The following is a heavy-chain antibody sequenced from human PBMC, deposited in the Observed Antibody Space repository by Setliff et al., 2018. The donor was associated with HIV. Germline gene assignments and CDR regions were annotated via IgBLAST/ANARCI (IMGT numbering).Heavy chain of an antibody. CDR3: ARGLSFYDPGGFDY. CDR1: GGSIRSYY. D-gene: IGHD3-22*01. J-gene: IGHJ4*02. Sequence: SETLSLTCTVSGGSIRSYYWSWIRQPPGKGLEWIGYIYTSGRTNYNPSLKSRVTISVDTSKNQFPLKLSSVTAADTAVYYCARGLSFYDPGGFDYWGQGTLVTVSS. V-gene: IGHV4-4*09. CDR2: IYTSGRT.